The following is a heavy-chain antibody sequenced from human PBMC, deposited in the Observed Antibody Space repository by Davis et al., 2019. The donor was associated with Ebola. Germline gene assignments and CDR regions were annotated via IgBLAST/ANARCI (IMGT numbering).Heavy chain of an antibody. V-gene: IGHV3-23*01. CDR1: GFTFSSYA. CDR3: AREWFGEDSILYYYFGMDV. D-gene: IGHD3-10*01. Sequence: GGSLRLSCAASGFTFSSYAMSWVRQAPGKGLEWVSAISGSGGSTYYADSVKGRFTISRDNSKNTLYLQMNSLRAEDTAVYYCAREWFGEDSILYYYFGMDVWGKGTAVTVSS. CDR2: ISGSGGST. J-gene: IGHJ6*04.